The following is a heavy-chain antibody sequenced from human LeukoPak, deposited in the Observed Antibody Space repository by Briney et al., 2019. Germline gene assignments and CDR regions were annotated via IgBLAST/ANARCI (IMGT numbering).Heavy chain of an antibody. D-gene: IGHD3-10*01. J-gene: IGHJ5*02. CDR3: ARVRGVSNWFDP. V-gene: IGHV3-9*01. CDR1: GFTFDDYA. Sequence: PGGSLRLSCAASGFTFDDYAMHWVRQAPGKGLEWVSGISWNSGSIGYADSVKGRFTISRDNAKNSLYLQMNSLRAEDTALYYCARVRGVSNWFDPWGQGTLVTISS. CDR2: ISWNSGSI.